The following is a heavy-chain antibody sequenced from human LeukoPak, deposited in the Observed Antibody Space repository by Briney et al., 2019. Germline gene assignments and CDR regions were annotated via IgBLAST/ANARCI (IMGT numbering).Heavy chain of an antibody. V-gene: IGHV3-23*01. CDR3: AKDRSSGWPQPHYFDY. CDR2: ISGSGERT. CDR1: GFTFSSHA. Sequence: GGSLRLSCAASGFTFSSHAMSWVRQAPGKGLEWVSGISGSGERTYDSDSVKGRFTISRDNSKNTLYLQMNSLRAEDTAIYYCAKDRSSGWPQPHYFDYWGQGTLVTVSS. J-gene: IGHJ4*02. D-gene: IGHD6-19*01.